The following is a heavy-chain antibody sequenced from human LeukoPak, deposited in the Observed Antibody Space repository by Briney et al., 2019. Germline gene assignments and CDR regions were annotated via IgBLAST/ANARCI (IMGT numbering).Heavy chain of an antibody. V-gene: IGHV1-69*13. CDR1: GGTFSSYA. CDR3: ARDKWFGELEASYYYYYGMDV. CDR2: IIPIFGTA. J-gene: IGHJ6*02. Sequence: SVKVSCKASGGTFSSYAISWVRQAPGQGLEWMGGIIPIFGTANYAQKIQGRVTISADESTSTAYMELSSLRSEDTAVYYCARDKWFGELEASYYYYYGMDVWGQGTTVTVSS. D-gene: IGHD3-10*01.